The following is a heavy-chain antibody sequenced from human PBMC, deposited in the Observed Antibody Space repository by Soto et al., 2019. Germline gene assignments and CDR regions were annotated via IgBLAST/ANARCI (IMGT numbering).Heavy chain of an antibody. CDR2: ISSNGVGT. J-gene: IGHJ6*03. V-gene: IGHV3-64*01. CDR3: ARREQSDYYYMDV. D-gene: IGHD6-19*01. Sequence: EVQLVESGGGFVQPGGSLRLSCAASGFTFSTYAMDWVRQAPGEVLEYVSGISSNGVGTYYANSVKDRFTISRDNSKNTLYLQMGSLRAEDMAVYYCARREQSDYYYMDVWGKGTSVTVSS. CDR1: GFTFSTYA.